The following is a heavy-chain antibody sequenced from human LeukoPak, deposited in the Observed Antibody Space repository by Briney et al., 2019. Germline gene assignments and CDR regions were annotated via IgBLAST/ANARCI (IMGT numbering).Heavy chain of an antibody. V-gene: IGHV4-59*01. CDR3: ARGRVSSSTWYSTYYYYFYMDV. Sequence: SETLSLTCSVSDDSITMYYWTWIRQPPGKGLEWIGYVDHTGSTNFNPSLNGRVSISRDTSKNLLSLRLRSVTAADTAVYFCARGRVSSSTWYSTYYYYFYMDVWGKGTTVTVSS. D-gene: IGHD4-11*01. J-gene: IGHJ6*03. CDR2: VDHTGST. CDR1: DDSITMYY.